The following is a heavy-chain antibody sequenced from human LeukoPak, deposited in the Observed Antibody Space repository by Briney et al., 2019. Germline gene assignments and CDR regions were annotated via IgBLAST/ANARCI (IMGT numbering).Heavy chain of an antibody. Sequence: PSQTVYLTCNVSGRSLSSVLYYWDWIRQPAGPGLEWIGRFYTSGRTNFNASLKSRVTISADTSKNQCSLKLRSVTAADTAVYYCARGDLKSDWFDPWGQGTLVIVST. V-gene: IGHV4-61*02. J-gene: IGHJ5*02. CDR3: ARGDLKSDWFDP. D-gene: IGHD3-3*01. CDR2: FYTSGRT. CDR1: GRSLSSVLYY.